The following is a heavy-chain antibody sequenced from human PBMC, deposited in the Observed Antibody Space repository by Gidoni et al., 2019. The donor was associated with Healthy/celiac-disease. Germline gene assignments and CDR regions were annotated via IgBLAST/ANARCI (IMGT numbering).Heavy chain of an antibody. CDR3: ARGPPVTAFLDY. Sequence: VQLQQWGAGLLKPSETLSLTCGVYGGSFSGYYWIWIRQPPGTGLEWLGEINHSGSTNYNPSLKSRVTISVDTSKNQFSLKLSSVTAADTAVYYCARGPPVTAFLDYWGQGTLVTVSS. CDR1: GGSFSGYY. D-gene: IGHD2-21*02. J-gene: IGHJ4*02. V-gene: IGHV4-34*01. CDR2: INHSGST.